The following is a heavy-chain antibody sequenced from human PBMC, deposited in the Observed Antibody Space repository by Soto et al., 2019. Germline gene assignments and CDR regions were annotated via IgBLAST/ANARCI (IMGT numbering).Heavy chain of an antibody. CDR1: GGSFSGYY. CDR2: INHSGST. V-gene: IGHV4-34*01. Sequence: ASETLSLTCAVYGGSFSGYYWSWIRQPPGKGLEWIGEINHSGSTNYNPSLKSRVTISVDTSKNQFSLKLSSVTAADTAVYYCARGLQDYYYYGMDVWGQGTTVTVSS. D-gene: IGHD4-4*01. J-gene: IGHJ6*02. CDR3: ARGLQDYYYYGMDV.